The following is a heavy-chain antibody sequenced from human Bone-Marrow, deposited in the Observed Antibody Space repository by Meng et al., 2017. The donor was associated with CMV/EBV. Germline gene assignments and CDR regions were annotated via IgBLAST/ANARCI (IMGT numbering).Heavy chain of an antibody. CDR1: GYTFTGYY. J-gene: IGHJ6*02. CDR3: ARARMITFGGVIVTPMDV. V-gene: IGHV1-2*02. Sequence: ASVKVSCKASGYTFTGYYMHWVRQAPGQGPEWMGWINPNSGGTNYAQKFQGRVTMTRDTSISTAYMELSRLRSDDTAVYYCARARMITFGGVIVTPMDVWGQGTTVTVSS. D-gene: IGHD3-16*02. CDR2: INPNSGGT.